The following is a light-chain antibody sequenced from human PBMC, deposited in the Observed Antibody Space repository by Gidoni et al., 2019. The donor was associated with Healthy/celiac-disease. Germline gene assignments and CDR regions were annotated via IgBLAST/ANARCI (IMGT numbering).Light chain of an antibody. CDR1: QSVSSSY. V-gene: IGKV3-20*01. CDR3: QQYGSSPLT. CDR2: GAS. Sequence: EIVFTQSPCTLSLSPGERAPLSCRASQSVSSSYLAWYQQKPGQAPRLLIYGASSRATGIPDRFSGSGFGKDFTLTISRLEPEDFAVYYCQQYGSSPLTFXGXTKVEIK. J-gene: IGKJ4*01.